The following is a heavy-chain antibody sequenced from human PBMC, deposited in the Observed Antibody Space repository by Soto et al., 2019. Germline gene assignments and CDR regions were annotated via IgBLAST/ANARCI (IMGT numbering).Heavy chain of an antibody. V-gene: IGHV3-23*01. CDR3: AKGRGGSGSLTPRVDF. J-gene: IGHJ4*02. CDR1: GFTFNNYA. Sequence: EVQLLESGGGLVQPGGSLRLSCAASGFTFNNYAMTWVRQAPGKGLEWVSVISGGDTTSYADAVKDRFTVSRDGSKTTLYLQMSSLRAEDTALYYCAKGRGGSGSLTPRVDFWGQGTLVTVSS. D-gene: IGHD3-10*01. CDR2: ISGGDTT.